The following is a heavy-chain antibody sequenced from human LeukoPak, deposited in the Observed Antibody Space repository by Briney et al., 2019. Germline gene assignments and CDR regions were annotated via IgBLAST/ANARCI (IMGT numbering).Heavy chain of an antibody. Sequence: ERSLRLSCAASGFTFSSYGMHWVRQAPGKGLEWVAVIWYDGSNKYYADSVKGRFTISRDNSKNTLYLQMNSLRAEETSAYYCARDNSAVRYSSGTDYWGQGTLVTVSS. CDR2: IWYDGSNK. CDR3: ARDNSAVRYSSGTDY. V-gene: IGHV3-33*01. J-gene: IGHJ4*02. CDR1: GFTFSSYG. D-gene: IGHD6-19*01.